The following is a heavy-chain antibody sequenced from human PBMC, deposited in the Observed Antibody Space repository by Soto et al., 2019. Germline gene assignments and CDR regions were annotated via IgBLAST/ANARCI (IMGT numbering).Heavy chain of an antibody. D-gene: IGHD6-13*01. V-gene: IGHV1-69*01. CDR2: IIPIFGTA. J-gene: IGHJ6*02. Sequence: VKVSCKASGGTFSSYAISWVRQAPEQGLEWMGGIIPIFGTANYAQKFQGRVTITADESTSTAYMELSSLRSEDTAVYYCGGAAAGTLYYYYGMDVWGQGTTVTVSS. CDR3: GGAAAGTLYYYYGMDV. CDR1: GGTFSSYA.